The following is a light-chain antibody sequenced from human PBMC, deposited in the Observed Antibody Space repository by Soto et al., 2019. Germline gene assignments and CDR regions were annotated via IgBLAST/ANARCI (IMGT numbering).Light chain of an antibody. J-gene: IGLJ2*01. CDR2: EVT. CDR3: GSYTSSTTIVL. CDR1: SSDVGGFKF. V-gene: IGLV2-14*01. Sequence: QSALTQPASVSGSPGQSITISCTGTSSDVGGFKFVSWYQHHPGKAPQLIIYEVTNRPSGVSNRFSGSKSCNTASLTISGLQAEDEADYYCGSYTSSTTIVLFGGGTKLTVL.